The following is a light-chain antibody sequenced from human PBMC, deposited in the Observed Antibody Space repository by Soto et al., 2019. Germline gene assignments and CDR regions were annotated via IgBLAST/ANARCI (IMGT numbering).Light chain of an antibody. J-gene: IGKJ1*01. CDR3: QRYNSAPRT. Sequence: DIPMTQSPSSRSASVGDRVTITCRASQAINNYVAWYQQRPGQVPILLIYGASTLQSGVPIRFSGSGSGTDFTLTISSLQPEDVAVYYCQRYNSAPRTFGQGTKVEIK. V-gene: IGKV1-27*01. CDR2: GAS. CDR1: QAINNY.